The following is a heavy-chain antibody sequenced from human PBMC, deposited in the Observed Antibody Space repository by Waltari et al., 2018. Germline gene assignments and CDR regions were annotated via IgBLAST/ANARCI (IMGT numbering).Heavy chain of an antibody. J-gene: IGHJ4*02. V-gene: IGHV1-69-2*01. CDR1: GNTFIDYF. Sequence: EVELAQSGAEVKKPGATVNISRKASGNTFIDYFLHWVQQAPGKGLEWMGRIDHEDGETVYSEKFQGRVTITADTSTDTAYMELSSLTSGDTAVYYCAPLPGGSGQTFDYWGQGTLVTVSS. CDR3: APLPGGSGQTFDY. CDR2: IDHEDGET. D-gene: IGHD3-10*01.